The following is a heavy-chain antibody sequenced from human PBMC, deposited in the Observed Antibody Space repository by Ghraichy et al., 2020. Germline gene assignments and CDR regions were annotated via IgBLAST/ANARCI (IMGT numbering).Heavy chain of an antibody. Sequence: GGSRRLSCAASGFTFSSYAMTWVRQAPGKGLEWVSTISSSGATTYYADSVKGRFTISRDNSKNMLYLQMNGLRAEDTAVYHCANGRAVGAIDVLDMWGQGTMVTVSS. CDR3: ANGRAVGAIDVLDM. J-gene: IGHJ3*02. CDR2: ISSSGATT. V-gene: IGHV3-23*01. CDR1: GFTFSSYA. D-gene: IGHD1-26*01.